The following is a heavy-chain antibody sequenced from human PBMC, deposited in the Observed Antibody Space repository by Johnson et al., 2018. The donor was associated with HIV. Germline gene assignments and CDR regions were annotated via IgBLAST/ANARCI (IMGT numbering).Heavy chain of an antibody. V-gene: IGHV3-66*02. CDR2: IFSVGDV. D-gene: IGHD3-9*01. CDR3: ARDGRDLVTRGSFDV. Sequence: VQLVESGGGLVQPGGSLRLSCAASGITVGTNYMSWVRQAPGKGLAWVSVIFSVGDVYYADSVKGRLTISRDNSKNMVYLQMNSLRPEDTAVYYCARDGRDLVTRGSFDVWGQGTVVTVSS. CDR1: GITVGTNY. J-gene: IGHJ3*01.